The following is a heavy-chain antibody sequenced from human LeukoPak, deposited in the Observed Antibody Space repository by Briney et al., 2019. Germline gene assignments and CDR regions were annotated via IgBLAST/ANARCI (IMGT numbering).Heavy chain of an antibody. J-gene: IGHJ4*02. CDR3: AREMHGDDDY. Sequence: QPGGSLRLSCAVSGFTFSSYEMNWVCQAPGKGLEWVPYISRSGTTIYYADSVKGRFTISRDNAKNSLYLQMNSLRAEDTAVYYCAREMHGDDDYWGQGTLVTVSS. V-gene: IGHV3-48*03. CDR1: GFTFSSYE. CDR2: ISRSGTTI. D-gene: IGHD4-17*01.